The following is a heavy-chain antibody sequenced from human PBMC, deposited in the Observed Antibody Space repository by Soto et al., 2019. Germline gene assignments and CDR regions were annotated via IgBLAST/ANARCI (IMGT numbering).Heavy chain of an antibody. CDR3: AREANDYNVY. J-gene: IGHJ4*02. Sequence: QVQLVESGGGVVQPGRSLRLSCAASGFTFSSYGMHWVRQAPGKGLEWVALIWYDGSNKYYADSVKGRFTISRDNSKNTLYLQMNSLRAEDMAVYYCAREANDYNVYWGQGTLVTVSS. CDR2: IWYDGSNK. V-gene: IGHV3-33*01. D-gene: IGHD4-4*01. CDR1: GFTFSSYG.